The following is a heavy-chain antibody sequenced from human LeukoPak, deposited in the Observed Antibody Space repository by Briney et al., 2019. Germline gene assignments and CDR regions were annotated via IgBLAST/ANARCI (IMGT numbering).Heavy chain of an antibody. D-gene: IGHD2-15*01. V-gene: IGHV5-51*01. CDR3: ARQYCSGGSCYYYYFDF. CDR2: IYPGDSDT. CDR1: GYSFTTNW. Sequence: GESLKISCKGSGYSFTTNWIAWVRQMPGKGLEWMGVIYPGDSDTRCSPAFQGQVTISADKSISTAYLQWSNLKASDTAMYYCARQYCSGGSCYYYYFDFWGQGTLVTVSS. J-gene: IGHJ4*02.